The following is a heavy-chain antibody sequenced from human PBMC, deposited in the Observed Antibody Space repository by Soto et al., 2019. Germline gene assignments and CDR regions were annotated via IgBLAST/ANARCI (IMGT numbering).Heavy chain of an antibody. J-gene: IGHJ1*01. Sequence: PGESLKISCNGSGYSFTTNWIGWVRQMPGKGLEWMGVIYPGDSDTRYSPSFQGQVAISADKSINTAYLQWSSLKASDTAMYYCARHSGVAEDGTHWGQGTLVTVSS. CDR2: IYPGDSDT. V-gene: IGHV5-51*01. CDR3: ARHSGVAEDGTH. D-gene: IGHD6-13*01. CDR1: GYSFTTNW.